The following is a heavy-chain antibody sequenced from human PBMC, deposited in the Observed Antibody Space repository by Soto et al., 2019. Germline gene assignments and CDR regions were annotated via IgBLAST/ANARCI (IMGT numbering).Heavy chain of an antibody. CDR3: ARRGGSGELLSRHYYYYGMDV. V-gene: IGHV4-34*01. CDR2: INHSGST. Sequence: SETLSLTCAVYGGSFSGYYWSWIRQPPGKGLEWIGEINHSGSTNYNPSPKSRGTISVDTSKNQFSLKLSSVTAADTAVYYCARRGGSGELLSRHYYYYGMDVWGQGTTVTVSS. J-gene: IGHJ6*02. CDR1: GGSFSGYY. D-gene: IGHD3-10*01.